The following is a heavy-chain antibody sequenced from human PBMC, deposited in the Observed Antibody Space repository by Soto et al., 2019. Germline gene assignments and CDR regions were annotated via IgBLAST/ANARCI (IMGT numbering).Heavy chain of an antibody. CDR1: GYTFTSYY. CDR3: ASNRRVYGDFSLLIDY. V-gene: IGHV1-46*03. Sequence: QVQLVQSGAEAKKPGASVKVSCKASGYTFTSYYMHWVRQAPGQGLEWMGIINPSGGSTSYAQKFQGRVTMTRDTSTSTVYMELSSLRSEDTAVYYCASNRRVYGDFSLLIDYWGQGTLVTVSS. J-gene: IGHJ4*02. CDR2: INPSGGST. D-gene: IGHD4-17*01.